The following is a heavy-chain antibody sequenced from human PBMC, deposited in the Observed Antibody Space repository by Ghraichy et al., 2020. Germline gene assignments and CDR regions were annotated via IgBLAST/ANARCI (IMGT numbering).Heavy chain of an antibody. CDR2: ISWNSGSI. V-gene: IGHV3-9*01. D-gene: IGHD6-6*01. CDR1: GFTFDDYA. J-gene: IGHJ4*02. Sequence: GGSLRLSCAASGFTFDDYAMHWVRQAPGKGLEWVSGISWNSGSIGYADSVKGRFTISRDNAQNSLYLQMNSLRAEDTALYYCAKDQGYSSSSGPESWGQGTLVTVSS. CDR3: AKDQGYSSSSGPES.